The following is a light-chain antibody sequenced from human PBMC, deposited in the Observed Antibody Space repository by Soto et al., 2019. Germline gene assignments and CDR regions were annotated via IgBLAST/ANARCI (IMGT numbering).Light chain of an antibody. Sequence: QSGLTQPPSVSAAPGQKVTISCSGSSSNIGNNYVSWYQQLPGTAPKLLIYDNNKRPSGIPDRFSGSKSGTSATLGITGLQTGDEADYYCGTWDSSLSAEVFGGGTKVTVL. V-gene: IGLV1-51*01. CDR3: GTWDSSLSAEV. CDR2: DNN. CDR1: SSNIGNNY. J-gene: IGLJ3*02.